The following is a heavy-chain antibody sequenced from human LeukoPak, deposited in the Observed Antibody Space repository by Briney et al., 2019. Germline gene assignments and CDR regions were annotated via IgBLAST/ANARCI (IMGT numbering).Heavy chain of an antibody. CDR3: ARVDYYDSSGLSAFDI. CDR1: GGSINSGGYS. D-gene: IGHD3-22*01. J-gene: IGHJ3*02. Sequence: SETLSLTCTVSGGSINSGGYSWSWIRQPPGKGLEWIGYIYHSGSTYYNPSLKSRVTISVDRSKNQFSLKLSSVTAADTAVYYCARVDYYDSSGLSAFDIWGQGTMVTVSS. CDR2: IYHSGST. V-gene: IGHV4-30-2*01.